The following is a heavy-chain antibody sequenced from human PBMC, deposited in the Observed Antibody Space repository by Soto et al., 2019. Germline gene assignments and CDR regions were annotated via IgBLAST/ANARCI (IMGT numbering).Heavy chain of an antibody. D-gene: IGHD1-1*01. CDR1: GGSFSGYY. J-gene: IGHJ5*02. V-gene: IGHV4-34*01. Sequence: PSETPSLTCAVYGGSFSGYYWSWIRQPPGKGLEWIGEINHSGSTNYNPSLKSRVTISVDTSKNQFSLKLSSVTAADTAVYYCGRGTGTTRRAYNWFDPWGQGTLVTVSS. CDR2: INHSGST. CDR3: GRGTGTTRRAYNWFDP.